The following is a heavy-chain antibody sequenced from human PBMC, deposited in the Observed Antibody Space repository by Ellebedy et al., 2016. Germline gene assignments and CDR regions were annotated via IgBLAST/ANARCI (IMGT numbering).Heavy chain of an antibody. CDR3: ARDLGGIAVAGAFDY. D-gene: IGHD6-19*01. CDR1: GYTFTSYD. J-gene: IGHJ4*02. V-gene: IGHV1-2*02. CDR2: INPNSGGT. Sequence: ASVKVSCXASGYTFTSYDINWVRQAPGQGLEWMGWINPNSGGTNYAQKFQGRVTMTRDTSISTAYMELSRLRSDDTAVYYCARDLGGIAVAGAFDYWGQGTLVTVSS.